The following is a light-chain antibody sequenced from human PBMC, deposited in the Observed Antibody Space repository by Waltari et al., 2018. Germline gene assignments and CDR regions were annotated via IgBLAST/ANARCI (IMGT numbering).Light chain of an antibody. J-gene: IGLJ3*02. V-gene: IGLV2-23*02. CDR1: SSNVGFYNL. CDR3: CSYAGRNIWV. CDR2: AVI. Sequence: QSALTQPASVSGSPGQSIPISCTGTSSNVGFYNLVSWYQQHPDKAPKLLVYAVIERPSGVSSRFSGSKSGNTASLTISGLQAEDEADYYCCSYAGRNIWVFGGGTKVTVL.